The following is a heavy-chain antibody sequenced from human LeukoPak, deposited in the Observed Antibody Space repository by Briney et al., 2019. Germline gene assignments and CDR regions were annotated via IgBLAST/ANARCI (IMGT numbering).Heavy chain of an antibody. J-gene: IGHJ3*01. Sequence: SETLSLTCTVSGGSISSYYWGWIRQPPGKGLEWIGYIYYSGSTYYNPSLKSRVTISVDTSKNQFSLKLSSVTAADTAVYYCARDILWFGELWGQGTMVTVSS. D-gene: IGHD3-10*01. V-gene: IGHV4-59*01. CDR1: GGSISSYY. CDR3: ARDILWFGEL. CDR2: IYYSGST.